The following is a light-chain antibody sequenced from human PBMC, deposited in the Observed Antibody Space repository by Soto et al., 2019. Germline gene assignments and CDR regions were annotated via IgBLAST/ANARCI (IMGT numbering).Light chain of an antibody. Sequence: EIVLTQSPGTLSLSPGERATLSCRASQSINNRYLAWYQQKPGQAPRLLIYAAASRATGIPGMFSGSGSGTDVTHTIKRLEPEAGAIYCCQQFGSAPGVTFGAGIKVDFK. V-gene: IGKV3-20*01. CDR2: AAA. J-gene: IGKJ3*01. CDR1: QSINNRY. CDR3: QQFGSAPGVT.